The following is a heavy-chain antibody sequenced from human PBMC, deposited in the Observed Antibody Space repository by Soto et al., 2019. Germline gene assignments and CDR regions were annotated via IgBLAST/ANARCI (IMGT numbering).Heavy chain of an antibody. CDR2: IKSKTDGGTI. CDR1: GFTFSNAW. Sequence: PGGSLRLSCEASGFTFSNAWMRWVRQAPGKGPEWVGRIKSKTDGGTIDYAAPVKGRFTISRDDSKNRLYLQMDSLKTEDTAIYYCTTEPDPTNRTGRSWYAVIDYPYYDMDVWGQGTTVTVSS. CDR3: TTEPDPTNRTGRSWYAVIDYPYYDMDV. V-gene: IGHV3-15*01. D-gene: IGHD2-15*01. J-gene: IGHJ6*02.